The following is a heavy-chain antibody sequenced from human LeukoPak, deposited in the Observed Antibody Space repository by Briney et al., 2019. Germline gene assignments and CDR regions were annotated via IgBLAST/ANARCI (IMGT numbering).Heavy chain of an antibody. CDR3: ARELGLYCSSTSCYPNTRDAFDI. J-gene: IGHJ3*02. D-gene: IGHD2-2*01. V-gene: IGHV1-2*02. CDR2: INPNSGGT. Sequence: ASVKVSCKASGYTITGYYMHWVRQAPGQGLVWMGWINPNSGGTSYAQKFQGRVTMTRDTSISTAYMELSRLRSDDTAVYYCARELGLYCSSTSCYPNTRDAFDIWGQGTMVTVSS. CDR1: GYTITGYY.